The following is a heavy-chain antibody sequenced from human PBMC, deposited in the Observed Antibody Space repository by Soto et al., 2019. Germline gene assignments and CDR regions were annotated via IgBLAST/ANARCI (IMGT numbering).Heavy chain of an antibody. D-gene: IGHD2-15*01. CDR2: IYPGDSDT. J-gene: IGHJ6*02. V-gene: IGHV5-51*01. Sequence: GESLKISCKGSGYSSTSYWIGWVRQMPGKGLEWMGIIYPGDSDTRYSPSFQGQVTISADKSISTAYLQWSSLKASDTAMYYCARPLRYCSGGSCYYYYYGMDVWGQGTTVTVSS. CDR3: ARPLRYCSGGSCYYYYYGMDV. CDR1: GYSSTSYW.